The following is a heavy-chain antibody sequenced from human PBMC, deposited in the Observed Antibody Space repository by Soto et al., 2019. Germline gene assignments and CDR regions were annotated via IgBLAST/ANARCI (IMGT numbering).Heavy chain of an antibody. D-gene: IGHD3-10*01. J-gene: IGHJ6*02. CDR3: TRDHVLLCFGDPPIYRMDV. Sequence: RSLRLSCTASGFTFGDYAMSWFRQAPWKGLEWVGFIRSKAYVGTTEYAASVKGRFTISRDDSKSIAYLQMNRLKTEDTAVYYCTRDHVLLCFGDPPIYRMDVWGQGTTVTVSS. V-gene: IGHV3-49*03. CDR2: IRSKAYVGTT. CDR1: GFTFGDYA.